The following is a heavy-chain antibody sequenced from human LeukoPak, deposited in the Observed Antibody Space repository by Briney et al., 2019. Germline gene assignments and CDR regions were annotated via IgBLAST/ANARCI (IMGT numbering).Heavy chain of an antibody. CDR1: GGSIRSHC. CDR2: IYFGGST. J-gene: IGHJ4*02. CDR3: ARGAAPHYSDY. V-gene: IGHV4-59*11. D-gene: IGHD6-6*01. Sequence: KTSETLSLTCTVSGGSIRSHCWSWVRQPPGKGLEWIGYIYFGGSTNYNPSLKSRVTISMGTSENQFSLKLSSVTAADTAVYYCARGAAPHYSDYWGQGTLVTVSS.